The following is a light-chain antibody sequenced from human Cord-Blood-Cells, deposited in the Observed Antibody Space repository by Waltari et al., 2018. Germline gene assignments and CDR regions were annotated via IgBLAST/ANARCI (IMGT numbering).Light chain of an antibody. J-gene: IGLJ3*02. V-gene: IGLV2-23*01. CDR3: CSYAGSSTWV. Sequence: QSALTQPASVSGSPGQSITISCTGTSSDDGSYNLFSWYQQPPGKAPKLMIYEGSKRPSGVSNRFSGSKSGNTASLTISGLQAEDEADYYCCSYAGSSTWVFGGGTKLTVL. CDR2: EGS. CDR1: SSDDGSYNL.